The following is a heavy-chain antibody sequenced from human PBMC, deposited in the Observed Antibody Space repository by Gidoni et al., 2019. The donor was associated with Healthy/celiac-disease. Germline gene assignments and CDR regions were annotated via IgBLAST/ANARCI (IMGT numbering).Heavy chain of an antibody. CDR1: GFTFSGSA. Sequence: EVQLVESGGGLVQPGGSLKLSCAASGFTFSGSAMHWVRQASGKGLEWVGRIRSKANSYATAYAASVKGRFTISRDDSKNTAYLQMNSLKTEDTAVYYCTSPNYDSSVDYWGQGTLVTVSS. D-gene: IGHD3-22*01. CDR2: IRSKANSYAT. V-gene: IGHV3-73*01. CDR3: TSPNYDSSVDY. J-gene: IGHJ4*02.